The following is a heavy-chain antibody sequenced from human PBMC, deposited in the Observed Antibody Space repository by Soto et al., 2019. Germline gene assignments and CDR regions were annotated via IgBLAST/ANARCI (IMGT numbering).Heavy chain of an antibody. D-gene: IGHD2-21*02. CDR3: ARQRTTVVTQAYFDH. CDR1: GESISSSSYY. Sequence: KPSETLSLTCIVSGESISSSSYYWGWIRQPPGKGLEWIGSIYYSGRTYYNPSFKSRVTISIDTSKNXXXXXXXXXXXTDTAVYYCARQRTTVVTQAYFDHWGQGALVTVSS. CDR2: IYYSGRT. J-gene: IGHJ4*02. V-gene: IGHV4-39*01.